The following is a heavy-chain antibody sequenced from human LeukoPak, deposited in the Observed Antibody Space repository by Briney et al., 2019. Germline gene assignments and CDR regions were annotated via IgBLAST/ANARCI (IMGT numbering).Heavy chain of an antibody. CDR1: GGTFSSYA. CDR3: AGFYSSGWYGYAFDI. D-gene: IGHD6-19*01. Sequence: GASVKVSCKASGGTFSSYAISWVRQAPGQGLEWMGGIIPIFGTANYAQKFQGRVTITADESTSTAYMELSSLRSEDAAVYYCAGFYSSGWYGYAFDIWGQGTMVTVSS. J-gene: IGHJ3*02. CDR2: IIPIFGTA. V-gene: IGHV1-69*13.